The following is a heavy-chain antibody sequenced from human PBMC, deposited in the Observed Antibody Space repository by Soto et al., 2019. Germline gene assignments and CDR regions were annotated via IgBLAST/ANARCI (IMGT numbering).Heavy chain of an antibody. J-gene: IGHJ4*02. V-gene: IGHV4-59*01. CDR3: ARVPLYDSSGYYFDY. CDR2: IYYSGST. CDR1: DGSISSYY. Sequence: SDTPSLTYTVSDGSISSYYWSWIRQPPGKGLEWIGYIYYSGSTNYNPSLKSRVTISVDTSKNQFSLKLSSVTAADTAVYYCARVPLYDSSGYYFDYWGQGTLVTVSS. D-gene: IGHD3-22*01.